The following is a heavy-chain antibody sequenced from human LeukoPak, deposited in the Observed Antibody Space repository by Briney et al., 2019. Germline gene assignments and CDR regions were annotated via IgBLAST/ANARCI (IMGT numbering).Heavy chain of an antibody. J-gene: IGHJ3*02. CDR1: GGSFSGYY. Sequence: SETLSLTCAVYGGSFSGYYWSWIRQPPGKGLEWIGEINHSGSTNYNPSLKSRVTISVDTSKNQSSLKLSSVTAAVTAVYYCARRLGYSSGWYQDAFDIWGQGTMVTVSS. CDR3: ARRLGYSSGWYQDAFDI. V-gene: IGHV4-34*01. CDR2: INHSGST. D-gene: IGHD6-19*01.